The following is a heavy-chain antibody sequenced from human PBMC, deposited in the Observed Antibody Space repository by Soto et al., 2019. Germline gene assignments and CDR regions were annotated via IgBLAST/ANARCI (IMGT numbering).Heavy chain of an antibody. Sequence: LGESLKISCKGAGDNFPNHWIGWVRQMPGKGLEWMAIIYPGDSETRYSPSFQGQVTISVDKSISTAYLQWSSLRASDSAMYYCARPAYSYAYLSYTDYWGLGTLVTVSS. V-gene: IGHV5-51*01. CDR1: GDNFPNHW. D-gene: IGHD3-16*01. CDR2: IYPGDSET. CDR3: ARPAYSYAYLSYTDY. J-gene: IGHJ4*02.